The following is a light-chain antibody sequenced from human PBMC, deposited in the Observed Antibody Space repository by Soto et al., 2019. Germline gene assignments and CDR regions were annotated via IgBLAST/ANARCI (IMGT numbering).Light chain of an antibody. CDR2: AAS. J-gene: IGKJ1*01. Sequence: IQMTQSPSSLSASVLDIFTITCRASQSISSYLNWYQQKPGKAPKLLIYAASSLQSGVPSRFRGSRSGTEFTLTINSLQSEDFATYYCQQSYSTPPTFGQGTKVDIK. V-gene: IGKV1-39*01. CDR3: QQSYSTPPT. CDR1: QSISSY.